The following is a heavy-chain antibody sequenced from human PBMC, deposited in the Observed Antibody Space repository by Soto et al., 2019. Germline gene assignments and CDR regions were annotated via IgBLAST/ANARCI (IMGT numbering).Heavy chain of an antibody. D-gene: IGHD2-2*01. CDR2: IKSDGSDT. V-gene: IGHV3-74*01. Sequence: GGSLRLSCVGSGFTFSNYWMHWVRQAPGKGLVWVSRIKSDGSDTHYADSVRGRFSITRDNAKNTLYLQMNSLRADDTAVYYCLRNFVGVPDSVWFDPWGQGTLVTVSS. J-gene: IGHJ5*02. CDR1: GFTFSNYW. CDR3: LRNFVGVPDSVWFDP.